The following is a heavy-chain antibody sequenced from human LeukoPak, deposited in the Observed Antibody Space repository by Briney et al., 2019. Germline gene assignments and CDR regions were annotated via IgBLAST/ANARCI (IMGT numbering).Heavy chain of an antibody. Sequence: PSETLSLTCTVSGGSISSYYWSWIRQPPGKGLEWIADISYSGSTNYNPSLKSRVTISVDTSKNQFSLKLSSVTAADTAVYYCARSRPYYDGSGYYPYCFDSWGQGTLVTVSS. CDR3: ARSRPYYDGSGYYPYCFDS. CDR2: ISYSGST. J-gene: IGHJ4*02. D-gene: IGHD3-22*01. CDR1: GGSISSYY. V-gene: IGHV4-59*01.